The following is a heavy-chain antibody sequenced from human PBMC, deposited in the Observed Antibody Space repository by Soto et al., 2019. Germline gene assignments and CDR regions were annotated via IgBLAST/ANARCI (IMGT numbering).Heavy chain of an antibody. CDR3: AKDGSYYYDSSGYYDY. D-gene: IGHD3-22*01. J-gene: IGHJ4*02. CDR2: ISGSGGST. Sequence: PGGSLRLSCAASGFTFSSYAMSWFRQAPGKGLEWVSAISGSGGSTYYADSVKGRFTISRDNSKNTLYLQMNSLRAEGTAVYYCAKDGSYYYDSSGYYDYWGQGTLVTVSS. V-gene: IGHV3-23*01. CDR1: GFTFSSYA.